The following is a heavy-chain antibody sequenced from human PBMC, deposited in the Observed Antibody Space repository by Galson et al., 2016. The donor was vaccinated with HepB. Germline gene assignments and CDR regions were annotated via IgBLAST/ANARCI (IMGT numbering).Heavy chain of an antibody. D-gene: IGHD3-10*01. CDR1: GFTFSNYG. CDR3: AKDRLAAPYYYYVMDV. CDR2: ISYDGINS. Sequence: SLRLSCAASGFTFSNYGMHWVRQAPGKGLEWVALISYDGINSYYADSLKGRFTISRDNSKNTLYLQMNSLRAEETGVYYCAKDRLAAPYYYYVMDVWGQGTTVTVSS. V-gene: IGHV3-30*18. J-gene: IGHJ6*02.